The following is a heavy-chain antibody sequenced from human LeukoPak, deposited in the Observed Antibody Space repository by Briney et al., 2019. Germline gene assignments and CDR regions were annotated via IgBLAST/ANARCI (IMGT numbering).Heavy chain of an antibody. D-gene: IGHD2/OR15-2a*01. V-gene: IGHV4-34*01. Sequence: SETLSLTCAVYGGSFSNYYWSWIRQPPGKGLEWLGEINHSGSTNYNPSLKSRVTISVDTSKNQFSLKLTSVTAADTAVYYCGSLWPGDWGQGTLGTVS. CDR2: INHSGST. J-gene: IGHJ4*02. CDR1: GGSFSNYY. CDR3: GSLWPGD.